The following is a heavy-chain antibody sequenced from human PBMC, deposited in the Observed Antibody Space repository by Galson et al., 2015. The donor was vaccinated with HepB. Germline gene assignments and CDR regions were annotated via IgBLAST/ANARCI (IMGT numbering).Heavy chain of an antibody. CDR3: ARWGDSSSWYKIYYFDY. CDR1: GYTFTGYY. V-gene: IGHV1-2*02. J-gene: IGHJ4*02. Sequence: SVKVSCKASGYTFTGYYMHWVRQAPGQGLEWMGWINPNSGGTNYAQKFQGRVTMTRDTSISTAYMELSRLRSDDTAVYYCARWGDSSSWYKIYYFDYWGQGTLVTVSS. D-gene: IGHD6-13*01. CDR2: INPNSGGT.